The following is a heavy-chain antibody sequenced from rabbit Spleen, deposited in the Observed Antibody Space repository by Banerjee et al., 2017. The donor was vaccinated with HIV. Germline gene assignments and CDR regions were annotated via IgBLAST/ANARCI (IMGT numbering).Heavy chain of an antibody. J-gene: IGHJ4*01. V-gene: IGHV1S40*01. CDR1: GFSFSSNYY. CDR2: IYAGDGST. CDR3: ARGSATMTMVITGYYFNL. Sequence: QSLEESGGGLVQPEGSLTLTCTASGFSFSSNYYMCWVRQAPGKGLEWVACIYAGDGSTVYASWAKGRFTISKTSSTTLTLQMTSLTAADTATYFCARGSATMTMVITGYYFNLWGQGTLVTVS. D-gene: IGHD2-1*01.